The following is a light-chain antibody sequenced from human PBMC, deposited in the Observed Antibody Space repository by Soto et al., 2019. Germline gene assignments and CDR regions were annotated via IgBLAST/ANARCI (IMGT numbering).Light chain of an antibody. CDR2: GAS. V-gene: IGKV3-20*01. CDR3: QQYGDLPWT. CDR1: QRISSN. J-gene: IGKJ1*01. Sequence: EIVLTQSPATLSVSPGERATLSCRASQRISSNLAWYQQRRGQAPRLLIYGASSRATGIPDRFSGSGSGTDFTLTIDRLESEDFAVYFCQQYGDLPWTFGQGTKVDIK.